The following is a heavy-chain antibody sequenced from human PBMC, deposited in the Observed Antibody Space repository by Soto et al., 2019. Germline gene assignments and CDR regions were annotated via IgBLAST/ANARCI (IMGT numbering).Heavy chain of an antibody. D-gene: IGHD3-16*01. V-gene: IGHV4-38-2*02. Sequence: TLSLTFAVSGYSISTGFNWAWIRQPPGKGLEWIGSIYHSGSTYYNLSLKSRVTISSDASKNQISLKLSSVTAADTALYYCLRDWGSVFVRVVLRGQVTVGIV. CDR1: GYSISTGFN. CDR3: LRDWGSVFVRVVL. CDR2: IYHSGST. J-gene: IGHJ4*02.